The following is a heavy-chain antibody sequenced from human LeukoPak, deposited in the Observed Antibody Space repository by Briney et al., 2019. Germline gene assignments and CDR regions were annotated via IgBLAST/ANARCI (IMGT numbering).Heavy chain of an antibody. V-gene: IGHV3-43*01. CDR2: ISWDGGRI. CDR3: STRVPAAAGFDF. Sequence: GGSLRLSCAASGFTFEDYSMYWVRQAAGKGLEWVSLISWDGGRIYYAESVKGRFTISRDNSKNSLYLQMKGLRTEDTARYYCSTRVPAAAGFDFWGQGTMVTVSS. J-gene: IGHJ3*01. CDR1: GFTFEDYS. D-gene: IGHD6-13*01.